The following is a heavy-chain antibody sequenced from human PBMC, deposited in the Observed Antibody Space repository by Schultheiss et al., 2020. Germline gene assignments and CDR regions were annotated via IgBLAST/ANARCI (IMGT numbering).Heavy chain of an antibody. CDR3: AREDYGDHGYFDY. CDR1: GGSISSGSYY. Sequence: SETLSLTCTVSGGSISSGSYYWSWIRQPAGKGLEWIGRIYTSGSTNYNPSLKSRVTISVDTSKNQFSLKLSSVTAADTAVYYCAREDYGDHGYFDYWGQGSLVTVPQ. J-gene: IGHJ4*02. V-gene: IGHV4-61*02. D-gene: IGHD4-17*01. CDR2: IYTSGST.